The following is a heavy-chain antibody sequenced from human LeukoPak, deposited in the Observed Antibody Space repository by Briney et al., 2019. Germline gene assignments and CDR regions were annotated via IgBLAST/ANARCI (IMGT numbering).Heavy chain of an antibody. J-gene: IGHJ4*02. Sequence: GASVKVSCKASGYTFTSYGISWVRQAPGQGLEWMGWISAYNGNTNYAQKLQGRVTMTTDTSTSTAYMELRSLRSDDTAVYYCARVSDEYYYDSSGQIDYWGQGTLVTVSS. CDR3: ARVSDEYYYDSSGQIDY. CDR2: ISAYNGNT. D-gene: IGHD3-22*01. V-gene: IGHV1-18*01. CDR1: GYTFTSYG.